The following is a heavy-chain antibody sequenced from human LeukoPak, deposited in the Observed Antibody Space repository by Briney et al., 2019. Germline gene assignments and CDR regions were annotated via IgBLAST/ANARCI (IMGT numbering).Heavy chain of an antibody. CDR1: DGSITNYYWS. D-gene: IGHD3-10*01. Sequence: TLSLTCTVSDGSITNYYWSWIRQPPGKGLEWLALIYWDDDKRYSPSLKSRLTITKDTSKSQVVLTMTNVDPVDTATYYCAHRLFYYGTGNWAFDYWGQGTLVTVSS. V-gene: IGHV2-5*02. CDR2: IYWDDDK. CDR3: AHRLFYYGTGNWAFDY. J-gene: IGHJ4*02.